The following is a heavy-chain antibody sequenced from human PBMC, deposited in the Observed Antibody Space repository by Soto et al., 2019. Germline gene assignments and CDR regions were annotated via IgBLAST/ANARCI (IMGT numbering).Heavy chain of an antibody. Sequence: QVQLVESGGGVVQPGRSLRLSCAASGFTFSSYGMHWVRQAPGKGLGWVAVISYDGSNKYYADSVKGRFTISRDNSKNTLYLQMNSLRAEDTAVYYCAKPVDTAMVTLGYWGQGTLVTVSS. D-gene: IGHD5-18*01. CDR3: AKPVDTAMVTLGY. CDR2: ISYDGSNK. V-gene: IGHV3-30*18. CDR1: GFTFSSYG. J-gene: IGHJ4*02.